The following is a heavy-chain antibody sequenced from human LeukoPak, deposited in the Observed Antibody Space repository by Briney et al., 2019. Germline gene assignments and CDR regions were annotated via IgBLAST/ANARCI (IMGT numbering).Heavy chain of an antibody. CDR3: ARDPVSSSWYGYFQH. Sequence: PGGSLRLSCAASGFTFSDYYMSWIRQAPGKGLEWVSYISSSSTYTNYADSVKGRFTISRDNAKNSLSLQMNSLRAEDTAVYYCARDPVSSSWYGYFQHWGQGTLVSVS. J-gene: IGHJ1*01. V-gene: IGHV3-11*05. CDR1: GFTFSDYY. D-gene: IGHD6-13*01. CDR2: ISSSSTYT.